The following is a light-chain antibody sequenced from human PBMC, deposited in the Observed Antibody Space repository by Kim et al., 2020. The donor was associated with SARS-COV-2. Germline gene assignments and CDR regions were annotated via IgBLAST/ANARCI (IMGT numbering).Light chain of an antibody. J-gene: IGKJ2*01. CDR3: QQQGGT. CDR2: GAS. CDR1: QSVSSN. Sequence: EIVMTQSPATLSVSPGERATLSCRASQSVSSNLAWYQQKPGQAPRLLIYGASTRATGIPARFSGSGSGTEFTLTISSLQSEDFAVYYCQQQGGTFGQGTKLEIK. V-gene: IGKV3-15*01.